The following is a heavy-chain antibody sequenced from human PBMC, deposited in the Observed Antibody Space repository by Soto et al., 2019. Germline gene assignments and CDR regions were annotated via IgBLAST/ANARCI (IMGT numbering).Heavy chain of an antibody. CDR3: ARDRDDYGSGNYYNRLDF. D-gene: IGHD3-10*01. CDR2: IIPLFGTP. CDR1: GGIFSTYA. Sequence: QVQLVQSGAEVKKPGSSVKVSCKASGGIFSTYAISWLRQAPGQGLEWMGGIIPLFGTPNYAHRFQGRVTITEDESTSTAYMKLSRLRSEDTAVYYCARDRDDYGSGNYYNRLDFWGQGTLVTVAS. J-gene: IGHJ4*02. V-gene: IGHV1-69*01.